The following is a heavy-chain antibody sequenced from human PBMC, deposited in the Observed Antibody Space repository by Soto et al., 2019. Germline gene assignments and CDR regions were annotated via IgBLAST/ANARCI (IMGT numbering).Heavy chain of an antibody. CDR1: GYTFSDYY. CDR2: INPSSGGT. D-gene: IGHD1-26*01. J-gene: IGHJ5*02. Sequence: ASVKVSFKACGYTFSDYYVHWLREAPGQGLEWMGWINPSSGGTIYTQRFQGRVTMTRDTSINTVYMELSRLTSDDTAVYYCAREMGVIGAPGYTWFDPWGQGALVTVSS. V-gene: IGHV1-2*02. CDR3: AREMGVIGAPGYTWFDP.